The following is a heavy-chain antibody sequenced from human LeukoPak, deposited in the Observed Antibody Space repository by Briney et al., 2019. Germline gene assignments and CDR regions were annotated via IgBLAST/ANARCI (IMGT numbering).Heavy chain of an antibody. D-gene: IGHD3-22*01. CDR2: VYHSVNI. V-gene: IGHV4-30-2*01. J-gene: IGHJ4*02. CDR3: ARSHSGHYRYLEF. Sequence: SETLSLTCAVSGASISGGVYSWNWIRQPPGKGLEWIGFVYHSVNIHYNPSLTSRVTISVDRSKNQFSLKLTSVTAADTAVYYCARSHSGHYRYLEFWGQGTLVTVSS. CDR1: GASISGGVYS.